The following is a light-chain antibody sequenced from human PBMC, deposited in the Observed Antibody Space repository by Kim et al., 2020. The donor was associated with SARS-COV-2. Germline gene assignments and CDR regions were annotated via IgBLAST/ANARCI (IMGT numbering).Light chain of an antibody. CDR1: NIGSKS. CDR2: YDS. CDR3: QVWDSSSAQGV. J-gene: IGLJ3*02. Sequence: SYELTQPPSVSVAPGKTARITCGGNNIGSKSVHWYQQRPGQAPVVVVYYDSDRPSGIPERFSGSNSGNTATLTISRVEAGDEADYYCQVWDSSSAQGVFG. V-gene: IGLV3-21*04.